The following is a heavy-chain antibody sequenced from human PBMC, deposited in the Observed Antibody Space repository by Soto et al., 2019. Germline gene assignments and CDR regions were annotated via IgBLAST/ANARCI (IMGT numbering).Heavy chain of an antibody. CDR2: INHSGST. D-gene: IGHD2-2*01. CDR3: ARGRYVSSWGIKDAFDI. CDR1: GGSFSGYY. V-gene: IGHV4-34*01. J-gene: IGHJ3*02. Sequence: SETLSLTCAVYGGSFSGYYWSWIRQPPGKGLEWIGEINHSGSTNYNPSLKSRVTISVDTSKNQFSLKLSSVTAADTAVYYYARGRYVSSWGIKDAFDIWGQGTMVTVSS.